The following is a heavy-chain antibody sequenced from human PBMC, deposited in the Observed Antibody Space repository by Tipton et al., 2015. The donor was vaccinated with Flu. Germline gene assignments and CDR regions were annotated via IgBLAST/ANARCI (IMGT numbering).Heavy chain of an antibody. J-gene: IGHJ6*02. CDR3: ARDLMITFGGVIVDRRGYGMDV. CDR1: GFTFSNAW. D-gene: IGHD3-16*02. Sequence: GSLRLSCAASGFTFSNAWMSWVRQAPGKGLEWVSYISSSGSTIYYADSVKGRFTISRDNAKNSLYLQMNSLRAEDTAVYYCARDLMITFGGVIVDRRGYGMDVWGQGTTVTVSS. V-gene: IGHV3-11*04. CDR2: ISSSGSTI.